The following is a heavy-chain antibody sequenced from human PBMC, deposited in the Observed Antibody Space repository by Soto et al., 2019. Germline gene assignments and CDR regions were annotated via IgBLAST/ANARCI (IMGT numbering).Heavy chain of an antibody. CDR2: ISAHSGIT. CDR3: ARGRYGDY. Sequence: QVHLVQSGAEVKKPGASVKVSCKGSGYGFTTYGITWVRQAPGQGLEWMAWISAHSGITNYAQKLEGRVTVTRDTSTSTAYMELRSLRSDDTAVYYCARGRYGDYWGQGALVTISS. CDR1: GYGFTTYG. J-gene: IGHJ4*02. V-gene: IGHV1-18*01. D-gene: IGHD1-1*01.